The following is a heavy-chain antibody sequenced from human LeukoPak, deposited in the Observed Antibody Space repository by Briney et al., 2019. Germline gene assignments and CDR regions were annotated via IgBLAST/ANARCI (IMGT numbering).Heavy chain of an antibody. CDR2: IYYSGSP. D-gene: IGHD4-17*01. J-gene: IGHJ6*03. CDR1: GGSISSYY. Sequence: SETLSLTCTVSGGSISSYYWSWIRQPPGKGLEWIGYIYYSGSPNYNPSLKSRVTISVDTSKDQFSLKLSSVTAADTAVYYCARAVTTAYYHYYMDGWGKGTTVTVSS. V-gene: IGHV4-59*01. CDR3: ARAVTTAYYHYYMDG.